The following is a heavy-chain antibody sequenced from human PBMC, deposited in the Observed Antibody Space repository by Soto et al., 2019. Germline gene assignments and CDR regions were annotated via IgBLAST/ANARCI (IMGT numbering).Heavy chain of an antibody. CDR1: GFTVSSNY. Sequence: EVQLVETGGGLIQPGGSLRLSCAASGFTVSSNYMSWVRQAPGKGLEWVSVIYSGGSTYYADSVKGRFTISRDNSKNTPYLQMNSLRAEETAVYYCARMGGYYDSSGEEYYYYYGMDVWGQGTTVTVSS. CDR3: ARMGGYYDSSGEEYYYYYGMDV. D-gene: IGHD3-22*01. V-gene: IGHV3-53*02. CDR2: IYSGGST. J-gene: IGHJ6*02.